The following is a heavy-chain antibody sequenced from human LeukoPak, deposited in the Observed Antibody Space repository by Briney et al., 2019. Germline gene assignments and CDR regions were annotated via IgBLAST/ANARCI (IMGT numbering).Heavy chain of an antibody. Sequence: SETLSLTCTVSGDSISNYYWSWIRQPPGKGLEWIAYIDYRGSTTYNPSLRSRITISVDTSRNQFSLKLSSVTAADTAVYYCARDSYYDSSGYYSGYFQHWGQGTLVTVSS. V-gene: IGHV4-59*12. CDR1: GDSISNYY. CDR2: IDYRGST. CDR3: ARDSYYDSSGYYSGYFQH. D-gene: IGHD3-22*01. J-gene: IGHJ1*01.